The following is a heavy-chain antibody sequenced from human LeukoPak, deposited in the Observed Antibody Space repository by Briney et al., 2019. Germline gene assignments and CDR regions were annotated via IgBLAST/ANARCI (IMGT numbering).Heavy chain of an antibody. Sequence: SETLSLTCAVSGGSISSGGYSWSWIRQPPGKGLEWIGYIYHSGSTYYNPSLKSRVTISVDRSKNQFSLKLSSVTAADTAVYYCARDTYYYDSSGYAIWGQGTMVTVSS. D-gene: IGHD3-22*01. J-gene: IGHJ3*02. V-gene: IGHV4-30-2*01. CDR2: IYHSGST. CDR1: GGSISSGGYS. CDR3: ARDTYYYDSSGYAI.